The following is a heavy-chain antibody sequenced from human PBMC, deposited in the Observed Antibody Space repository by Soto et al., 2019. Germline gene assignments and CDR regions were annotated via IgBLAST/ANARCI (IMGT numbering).Heavy chain of an antibody. Sequence: GGSLRLSCAASGFTFSSYWMSWVRQAPGKGLEWVANIKQDGSEKYYVDSVKGRFTISRDNAKNSLYLQMNSLRAEDTAVYYCAREVTTVTAVCFDYWGQGTLVTVSS. V-gene: IGHV3-7*01. D-gene: IGHD4-17*01. CDR2: IKQDGSEK. CDR3: AREVTTVTAVCFDY. CDR1: GFTFSSYW. J-gene: IGHJ4*02.